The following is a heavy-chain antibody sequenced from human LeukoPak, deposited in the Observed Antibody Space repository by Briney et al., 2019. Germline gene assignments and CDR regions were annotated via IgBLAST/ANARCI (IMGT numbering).Heavy chain of an antibody. V-gene: IGHV1-69*13. CDR1: GGTFSSYA. J-gene: IGHJ4*02. CDR2: IIPIFGTA. D-gene: IGHD6-19*01. CDR3: ARTSSGWYPPDY. Sequence: ASVKVSCKASGGTFSSYAISWVRQAPGQGLEWMGGIIPIFGTANYAQEFQGRVTITADESTSTAYMELSSLRSEDTAVYYCARTSSGWYPPDYWGQGTLVTVSS.